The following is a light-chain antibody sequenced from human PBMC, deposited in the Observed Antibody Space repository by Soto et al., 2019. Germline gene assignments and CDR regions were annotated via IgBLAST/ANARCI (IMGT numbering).Light chain of an antibody. CDR3: QQRGNWPLT. J-gene: IGKJ4*01. V-gene: IGKV3-11*01. Sequence: ETVLTQSPATLSLSPGERATLSCRASQNIRDYLIWYQQKPGQAPRLLIYDASSRATGVPARFSGSGFGTDFTRTITNLEPEDFAVYYCQQRGNWPLTFGGGTKVEI. CDR2: DAS. CDR1: QNIRDY.